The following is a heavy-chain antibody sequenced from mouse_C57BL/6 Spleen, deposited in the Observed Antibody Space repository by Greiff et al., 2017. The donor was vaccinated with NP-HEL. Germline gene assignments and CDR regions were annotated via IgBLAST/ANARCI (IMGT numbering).Heavy chain of an antibody. D-gene: IGHD1-1*01. CDR3: ARSYYGSPFDY. J-gene: IGHJ2*01. CDR1: GYTFTSYW. V-gene: IGHV1-55*01. Sequence: QVQLKQPGAELVKPGASVKMSCKASGYTFTSYWITWVKQRPGQGLEWIGDIYPGSGSTNYNEKFKSKATLTVDTSSGTDYMQLSSLTSEDSAVYYCARSYYGSPFDYWGQGTTLTVSS. CDR2: IYPGSGST.